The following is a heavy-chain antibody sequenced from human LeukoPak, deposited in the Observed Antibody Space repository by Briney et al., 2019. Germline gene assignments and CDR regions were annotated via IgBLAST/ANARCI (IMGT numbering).Heavy chain of an antibody. CDR1: GGSISNYY. Sequence: SETLSLTCTVSGGSISNYYWYWIRQPPGKGLELIAYTYYSGNANYNPSLESRVTISVDTSKKQFSLKLSSVTAADTAVYYCARDQWRGSLMYWGQGTLVTVSS. D-gene: IGHD6-19*01. CDR2: TYYSGNA. CDR3: ARDQWRGSLMY. J-gene: IGHJ4*02. V-gene: IGHV4-59*01.